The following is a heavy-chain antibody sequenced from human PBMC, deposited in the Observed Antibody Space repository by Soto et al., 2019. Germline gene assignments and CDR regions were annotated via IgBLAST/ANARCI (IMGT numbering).Heavy chain of an antibody. Sequence: GASVKVSCKASGYTFTSYDINWVRQATGQGLEWMGWISPNNGNTSYAQKVQGRVTMTTDTSISTAYMELRSLRSDDTALYYCARDLGIAVAGLDFDYWGQGTPVTVSS. J-gene: IGHJ4*02. CDR1: GYTFTSYD. CDR3: ARDLGIAVAGLDFDY. V-gene: IGHV1-8*01. D-gene: IGHD6-19*01. CDR2: ISPNNGNT.